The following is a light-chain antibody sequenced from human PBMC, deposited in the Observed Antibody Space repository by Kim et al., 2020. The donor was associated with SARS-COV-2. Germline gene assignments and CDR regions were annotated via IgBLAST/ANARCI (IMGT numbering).Light chain of an antibody. J-gene: IGLJ2*01. Sequence: GPKVTICCSGSSSNIGNNYVSWYQQLPGTAPKLLIYDNNKRPSGIPDRFSGSKSGTSATLGITGLRTGDEANYYCGTWDSSLSTVVFGGGTQLTVL. CDR3: GTWDSSLSTVV. CDR2: DNN. V-gene: IGLV1-51*01. CDR1: SSNIGNNY.